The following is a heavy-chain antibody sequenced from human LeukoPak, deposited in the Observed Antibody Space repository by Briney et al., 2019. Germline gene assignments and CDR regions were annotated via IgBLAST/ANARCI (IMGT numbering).Heavy chain of an antibody. Sequence: GGSLRLSCAASGFTFSRLWMSWVRQAPGKGLEWVANIKQDGSEKYYVDSVKGRFTISRDNAKNSLYLQMNSLRAEDTAVFYCARDGTYTDYDPDFDIWGQGTLVTVSS. CDR3: ARDGTYTDYDPDFDI. V-gene: IGHV3-7*04. D-gene: IGHD5-12*01. CDR1: GFTFSRLW. CDR2: IKQDGSEK. J-gene: IGHJ4*02.